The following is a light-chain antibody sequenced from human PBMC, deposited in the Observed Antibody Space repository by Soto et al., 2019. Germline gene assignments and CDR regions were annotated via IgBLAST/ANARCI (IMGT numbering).Light chain of an antibody. CDR3: QQYDNWPLT. CDR2: GAS. CDR1: QSVSSN. Sequence: EIVMTQSPATLSVSPGERATLSCRASQSVSSNLAWYQQKSGQTPRLLIYGASTRATDIPARFSGSGSGTKFTLTISSLQSEDFAVYYCQQYDNWPLTFGGGTKVEIK. J-gene: IGKJ4*01. V-gene: IGKV3-15*01.